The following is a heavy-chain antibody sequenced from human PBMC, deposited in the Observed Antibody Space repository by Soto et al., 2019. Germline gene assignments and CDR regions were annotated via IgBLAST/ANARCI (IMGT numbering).Heavy chain of an antibody. CDR1: GGSISSSSYY. D-gene: IGHD3-10*01. Sequence: SETLSLTCTVSGGSISSSSYYWGWIRQPPGKGLEWIGSIYYSGSTYYNPSLKSRVTISVDTSKNQFSLKLSSVTAADTAVYYCARQVRAIDYYGSGSYYTDCWGQGTLVTVSS. CDR3: ARQVRAIDYYGSGSYYTDC. J-gene: IGHJ4*02. V-gene: IGHV4-39*01. CDR2: IYYSGST.